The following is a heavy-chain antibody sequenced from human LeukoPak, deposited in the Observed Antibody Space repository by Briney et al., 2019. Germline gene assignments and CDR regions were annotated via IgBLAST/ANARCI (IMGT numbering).Heavy chain of an antibody. D-gene: IGHD3-22*01. CDR2: MNPNSGNT. Sequence: XXXVXQATGQGLEWMGWMNPNSGNTGYAQKFQGRVTMARKTSIRTAYMELSSLRSEDTAVYYCARGWGSSGWDVDIWGQGTMVTVSS. J-gene: IGHJ3*02. V-gene: IGHV1-8*01. CDR3: ARGWGSSGWDVDI.